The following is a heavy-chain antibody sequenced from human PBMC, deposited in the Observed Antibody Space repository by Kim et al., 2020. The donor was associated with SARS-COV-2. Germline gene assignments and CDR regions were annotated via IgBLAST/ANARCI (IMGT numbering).Heavy chain of an antibody. J-gene: IGHJ4*02. D-gene: IGHD6-25*01. CDR3: ARVGTGFRSGAVDF. CDR1: GGSITSGNYY. Sequence: SETLSLTCTVSGGSITSGNYYWSWIRQPPGEGLEWLGSIYYSGTTFYNPSLKTRVTLFVDMSKNQFSLKVNSLTAADTAVYYCARVGTGFRSGAVDFWGQGTLGTVSA. V-gene: IGHV4-30-4*01. CDR2: IYYSGTT.